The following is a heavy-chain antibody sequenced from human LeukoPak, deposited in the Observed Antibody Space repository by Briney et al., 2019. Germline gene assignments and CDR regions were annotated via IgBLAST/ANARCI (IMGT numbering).Heavy chain of an antibody. D-gene: IGHD5-12*01. Sequence: ASVKVSCKASGYTFTCYDINWVRQATGQGLEWMGWMNPNSGNTGYAQKFQGRVTMTRNTSISTAYMELSSLRSEDTAVYYCARTPYQYSGYDSGFDYWGQGTLVTVSS. CDR3: ARTPYQYSGYDSGFDY. J-gene: IGHJ4*02. V-gene: IGHV1-8*01. CDR2: MNPNSGNT. CDR1: GYTFTCYD.